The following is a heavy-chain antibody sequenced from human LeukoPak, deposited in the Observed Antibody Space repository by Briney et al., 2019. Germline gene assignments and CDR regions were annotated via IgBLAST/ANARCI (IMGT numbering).Heavy chain of an antibody. J-gene: IGHJ4*02. Sequence: SETLSLTCTVSGGSISSYYWSWIRQPPGQGLEWIGYFSDSGSTNYNPFLKSRITISGDTPGNQVSLKLSSVTAADTAVYYCARKISYISVFDYWGQGTLVTVSS. V-gene: IGHV4-59*01. CDR1: GGSISSYY. CDR3: ARKISYISVFDY. D-gene: IGHD2-15*01. CDR2: FSDSGST.